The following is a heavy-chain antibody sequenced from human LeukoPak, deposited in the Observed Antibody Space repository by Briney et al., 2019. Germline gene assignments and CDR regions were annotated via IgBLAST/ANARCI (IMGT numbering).Heavy chain of an antibody. CDR3: ANEIRPNNY. CDR2: ISISGDDT. V-gene: IGHV3-23*01. J-gene: IGHJ4*02. CDR1: GFTFISHA. Sequence: GRSLRLSCAASGFTFISHAMTWVRQAPGKGLQWVSSISISGDDTHYADSVQGRFTIYRDNSRNTLYLQMNRLRVDDTAVYYCANEIRPNNYWGQGTLVTVSS.